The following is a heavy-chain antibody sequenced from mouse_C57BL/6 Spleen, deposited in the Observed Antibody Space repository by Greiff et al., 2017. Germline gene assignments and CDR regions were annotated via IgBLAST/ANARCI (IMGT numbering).Heavy chain of an antibody. J-gene: IGHJ2*01. CDR3: TRNHLYYFDY. CDR1: GFTFSSYA. CDR2: ISSGGDYI. Sequence: EVKLMESGEGLVKPGGSLKLSCAASGFTFSSYAMSWVRQTPEKRLAWVAYISSGGDYIYYADTVKGRFTISRDNARNTLYLQMSSLKSEDTAMYYCTRNHLYYFDYWGQGTTLTVSS. V-gene: IGHV5-9-1*02.